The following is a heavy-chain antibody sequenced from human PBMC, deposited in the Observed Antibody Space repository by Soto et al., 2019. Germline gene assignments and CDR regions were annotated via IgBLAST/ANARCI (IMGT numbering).Heavy chain of an antibody. D-gene: IGHD3-22*01. J-gene: IGHJ6*02. CDR3: AGIVQPRYYYGMDV. CDR1: GVTFSSYA. CDR2: IIPIFGTA. V-gene: IGHV1-69*12. Sequence: QVQLVQSGAEVKKPGSSVKVSCKASGVTFSSYAISWVRQAPGQRLEWMGGIIPIFGTANYAQKFQGRVTITADESTSTAYMELSSLRSEDTSVYYCAGIVQPRYYYGMDVWGQGTTVTVSS.